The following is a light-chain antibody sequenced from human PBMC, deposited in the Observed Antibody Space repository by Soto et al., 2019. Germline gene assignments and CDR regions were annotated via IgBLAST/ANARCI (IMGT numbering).Light chain of an antibody. CDR1: QGIRNY. CDR3: QQYNSAPRT. CDR2: AAS. V-gene: IGKV1-27*01. J-gene: IGKJ1*01. Sequence: IQITQAPSSLSASVGARVTITCRASQGIRNYLAWYQQKPGKVPQLLIYAASTLQSGVPSRFSGSGSGTDFTLTISSLQHEDVATYYCQQYNSAPRTFGQGTKVDIK.